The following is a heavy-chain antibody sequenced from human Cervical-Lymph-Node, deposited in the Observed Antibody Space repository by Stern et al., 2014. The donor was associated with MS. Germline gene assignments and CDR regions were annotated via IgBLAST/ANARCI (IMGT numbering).Heavy chain of an antibody. CDR3: ARGAQTSSADY. CDR2: ITTGRGYT. Sequence: EVHLVESGGGLVKPGGSLRLSCVASGFTFSAYNMNWVRQAPGKGLEWVSSITTGRGYTYYGDSVKGRFNISRNNARNSVYLQMNSLRVEDTAVYYCARGAQTSSADYWGLGTLVTVSS. D-gene: IGHD2-2*01. CDR1: GFTFSAYN. J-gene: IGHJ4*02. V-gene: IGHV3-21*01.